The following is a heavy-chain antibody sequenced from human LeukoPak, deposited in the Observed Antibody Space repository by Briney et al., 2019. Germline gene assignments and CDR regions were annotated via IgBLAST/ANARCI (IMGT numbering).Heavy chain of an antibody. J-gene: IGHJ4*02. CDR1: GFTFSSYW. D-gene: IGHD3-3*01. Sequence: GGSLRLSCAASGFTFSSYWMSWVRQAPGKGLEWVANIKQDGSEKYYVDSVKGRFTISRDNAKNSLYLQMNSLRAEDTAVYYCARGAYVLRFLEWLFPLDYWGQGTLVTVSS. CDR2: IKQDGSEK. CDR3: ARGAYVLRFLEWLFPLDY. V-gene: IGHV3-7*01.